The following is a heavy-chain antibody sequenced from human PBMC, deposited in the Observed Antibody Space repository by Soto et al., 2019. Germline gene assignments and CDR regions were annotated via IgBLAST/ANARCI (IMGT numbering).Heavy chain of an antibody. CDR2: ISHSGRT. Sequence: SETLSLTCAVYGGSFSGYYWTWIRQPPGKGLDWIGEISHSGRTNYNPSLKSRVTISVDTSKNQFSLKVSSVTAADTGMYYCARNGGSTWYYFDSWGQGTVVTVS. V-gene: IGHV4-34*01. CDR1: GGSFSGYY. CDR3: ARNGGSTWYYFDS. J-gene: IGHJ4*02. D-gene: IGHD6-13*01.